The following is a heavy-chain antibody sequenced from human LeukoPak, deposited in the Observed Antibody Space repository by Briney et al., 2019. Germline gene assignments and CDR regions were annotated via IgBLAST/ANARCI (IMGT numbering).Heavy chain of an antibody. CDR3: ARVGYCSGGSCSDAFDI. V-gene: IGHV1-69*01. Sequence: GSSVKVSCKASGGTFSGYAISWVRQAPGQGLEWMGGIIPIFGTANYAQKFQGRVTITADESTSTAYMELSSLRSEDTAVYYRARVGYCSGGSCSDAFDIWGQGTMVTVSS. J-gene: IGHJ3*02. D-gene: IGHD2-15*01. CDR2: IIPIFGTA. CDR1: GGTFSGYA.